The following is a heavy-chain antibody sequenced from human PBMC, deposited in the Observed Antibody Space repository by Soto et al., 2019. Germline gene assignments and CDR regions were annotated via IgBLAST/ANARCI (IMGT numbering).Heavy chain of an antibody. Sequence: EVQLVESGGGLVQPGGSLRLSCAASGFTFSDYYMDWVRQAPGKGLEWVGRSKNKADSYTTEYAASVTGRFSISRDASKNSLYLQMNSLKTEDTAVYYCTVWGMGNDFGAAWGRGILVTVSS. CDR2: SKNKADSYTT. CDR1: GFTFSDYY. J-gene: IGHJ4*02. D-gene: IGHD2-8*02. V-gene: IGHV3-72*01. CDR3: TVWGMGNDFGAA.